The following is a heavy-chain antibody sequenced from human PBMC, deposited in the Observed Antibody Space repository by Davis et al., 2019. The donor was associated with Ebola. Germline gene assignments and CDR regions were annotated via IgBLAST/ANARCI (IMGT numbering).Heavy chain of an antibody. Sequence: GESLKISCAASGFTFSSYGMHWVRQAPGKGLEWVAVISYDGSNKYYADSVKGRFTISRDNSKNTLYLQMNSLRAEDTAVYYCAKEMHSGDCSSTSCYILNPWDYWGQGTLVTVSS. D-gene: IGHD2-2*02. CDR2: ISYDGSNK. J-gene: IGHJ4*02. CDR1: GFTFSSYG. V-gene: IGHV3-30*18. CDR3: AKEMHSGDCSSTSCYILNPWDY.